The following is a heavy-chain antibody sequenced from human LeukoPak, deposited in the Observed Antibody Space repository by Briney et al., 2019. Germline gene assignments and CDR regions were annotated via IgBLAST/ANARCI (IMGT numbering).Heavy chain of an antibody. CDR2: INWNGGST. CDR3: AREGLGYCNSTSCYRAFDI. J-gene: IGHJ3*02. D-gene: IGHD2-2*01. Sequence: GGSLAVSCEASGFTFDDYGMSWAGQAPAKGREWVSGINWNGGSTNYGDSVKGRFTISRDNAKNSLYLQVNSLRADDTALYYCAREGLGYCNSTSCYRAFDIWGQGTMVTVSS. CDR1: GFTFDDYG. V-gene: IGHV3-20*04.